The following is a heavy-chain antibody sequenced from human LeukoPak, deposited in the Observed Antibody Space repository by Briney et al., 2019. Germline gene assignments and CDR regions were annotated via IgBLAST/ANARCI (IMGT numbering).Heavy chain of an antibody. CDR2: INAGNGNT. CDR1: GYTFTSYA. V-gene: IGHV1-3*01. CDR3: ARGANYVFWSVYWSYNWFAP. J-gene: IGHJ5*02. Sequence: ASVKVSCKASGYTFTSYAMHWVRQAPGQRLEWMGWINAGNGNTKYSQKFQGRVTITRDTSASTAYMELSSLRSEDTAVYYCARGANYVFWSVYWSYNWFAPWGQGPLVTVSS. D-gene: IGHD3-3*01.